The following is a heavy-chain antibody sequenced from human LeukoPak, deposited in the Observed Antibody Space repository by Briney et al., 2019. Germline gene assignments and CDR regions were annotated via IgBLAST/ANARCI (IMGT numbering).Heavy chain of an antibody. Sequence: SETLSLTCAVYGGSFSGYYWSWIRQPPGKGLEWIGEINHSGSTNYNPSLKSRVTISVDTSKNQFSLKLSSVTAADTAVYYCVRPGSGWFDYWGQGTLVTVSS. CDR1: GGSFSGYY. CDR3: VRPGSGWFDY. V-gene: IGHV4-34*01. CDR2: INHSGST. J-gene: IGHJ4*02. D-gene: IGHD6-19*01.